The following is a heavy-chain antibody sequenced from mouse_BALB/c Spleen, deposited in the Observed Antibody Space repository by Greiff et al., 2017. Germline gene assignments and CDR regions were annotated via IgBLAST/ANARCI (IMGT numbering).Heavy chain of an antibody. Sequence: EVKLMESGGGLVKPGGSLKLSCAASGFTFSSYAMSWVRQSPEKRLEWVAEISSGGSYTYYPDTVTGRFTISRDNAKNTLYLEMSSLRSEDTAMYYCARARTTVGDYYAMDYWGQGTSVTVSS. D-gene: IGHD1-1*01. CDR3: ARARTTVGDYYAMDY. CDR1: GFTFSSYA. V-gene: IGHV5-9-4*01. CDR2: ISSGGSYT. J-gene: IGHJ4*01.